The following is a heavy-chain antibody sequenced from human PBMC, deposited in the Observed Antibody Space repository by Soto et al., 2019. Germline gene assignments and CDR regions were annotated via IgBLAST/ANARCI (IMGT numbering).Heavy chain of an antibody. CDR1: GFTFSSYG. CDR3: ATSDGSASHPLDY. CDR2: ISYDGSNK. D-gene: IGHD3-10*01. Sequence: QVQLVESGGGVVQPGRSLRLSCAASGFTFSSYGMHWVRQAPGKGLEWVAVISYDGSNKYYADSVKGRFTISRDNSKNTLYLQMHSLRAEDTAVYYCATSDGSASHPLDYWGPATLVTVSS. V-gene: IGHV3-30*03. J-gene: IGHJ4*01.